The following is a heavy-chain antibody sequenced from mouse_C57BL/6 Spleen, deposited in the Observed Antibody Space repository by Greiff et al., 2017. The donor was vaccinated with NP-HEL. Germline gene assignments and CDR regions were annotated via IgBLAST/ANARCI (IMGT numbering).Heavy chain of an antibody. Sequence: QVQLQQPGAELVQPGASVKMSCTASGYTFTSYWIPWVKQRPGQGLEWIGDIYPGSGSTNYNEKFKSKATLTVDTSSSTAYMQLSILTSEDAAVYYYAREVLRDYFDYWGQGTTLTVSS. V-gene: IGHV1-55*01. D-gene: IGHD1-1*01. CDR1: GYTFTSYW. CDR3: AREVLRDYFDY. CDR2: IYPGSGST. J-gene: IGHJ2*01.